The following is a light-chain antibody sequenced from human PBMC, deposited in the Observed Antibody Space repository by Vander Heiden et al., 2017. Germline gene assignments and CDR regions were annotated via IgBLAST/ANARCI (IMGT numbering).Light chain of an antibody. CDR1: SSNIGNNY. V-gene: IGLV1-51*02. Sequence: SVLTQPPSVSAAPGQKVTISCSGSSSNIGNNYLSWYQQPPGPAPKIPIYENNKRTSGIPDRFSGSKSGTSATLGITGLQTGDEADYYCGTWDSSLSAYVFGTGTKVTVL. CDR3: GTWDSSLSAYV. J-gene: IGLJ1*01. CDR2: ENN.